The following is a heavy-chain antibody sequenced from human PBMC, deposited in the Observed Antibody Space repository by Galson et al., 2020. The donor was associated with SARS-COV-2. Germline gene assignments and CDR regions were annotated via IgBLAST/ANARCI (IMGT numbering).Heavy chain of an antibody. D-gene: IGHD3-10*01. V-gene: IGHV3-7*01. Sequence: GGSLRLSCAASGFTSGDYWMTWVRQAPGKGLEWVANIKEDGGEENYADSVRGRFTISRDNAMNSLSLQMNSLRAEDTAVYYCARDRGATYFYNSRIRDYDALDIWGQGTMVTVAS. CDR2: IKEDGGEE. CDR1: GFTSGDYW. J-gene: IGHJ3*02. CDR3: ARDRGATYFYNSRIRDYDALDI.